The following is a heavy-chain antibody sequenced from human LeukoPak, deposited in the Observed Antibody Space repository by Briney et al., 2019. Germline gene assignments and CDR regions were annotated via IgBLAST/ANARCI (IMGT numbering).Heavy chain of an antibody. V-gene: IGHV1-18*01. CDR1: GYTFTSYG. CDR3: AREYCSSTSCYNYMDV. CDR2: ISAYNGNT. J-gene: IGHJ6*03. D-gene: IGHD2-2*02. Sequence: GASVKVSCKASGYTFTSYGISWVRQAPGQGLEWMGWISAYNGNTNYAQKLQGRVTMTTDTSTSTAYMELRSLRSDDTAVYYCAREYCSSTSCYNYMDVWGKGTTVTVSS.